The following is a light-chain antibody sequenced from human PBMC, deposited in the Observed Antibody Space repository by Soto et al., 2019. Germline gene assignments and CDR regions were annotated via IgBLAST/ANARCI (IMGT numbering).Light chain of an antibody. J-gene: IGLJ1*01. V-gene: IGLV2-14*01. Sequence: QSALTQPASVSGSPGQSITISCTGTSSGVGAYNYVSWYQQHPGKAPKLMIYEVTNRPSGVSNRFSGSMSGNTASLTLSGLQAEDEADYYCSSYTSSSTVYVFGTGTKATVL. CDR2: EVT. CDR3: SSYTSSSTVYV. CDR1: SSGVGAYNY.